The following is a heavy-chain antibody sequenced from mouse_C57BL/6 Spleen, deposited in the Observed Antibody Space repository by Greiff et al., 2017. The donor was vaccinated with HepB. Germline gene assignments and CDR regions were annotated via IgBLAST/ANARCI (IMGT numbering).Heavy chain of an antibody. V-gene: IGHV1-59*01. CDR3: ARGEGY. CDR1: GYTFTSYW. Sequence: LQQPGAELVRPGTSVKLSCKASGYTFTSYWMHWVKQRPGQGLEWIGVIDPSDSYTNYNQKFKGKATLTVDTSSSTAYMQLSSLTSEDSAVYYCARGEGYWGQGTTLTVSS. CDR2: IDPSDSYT. J-gene: IGHJ2*01.